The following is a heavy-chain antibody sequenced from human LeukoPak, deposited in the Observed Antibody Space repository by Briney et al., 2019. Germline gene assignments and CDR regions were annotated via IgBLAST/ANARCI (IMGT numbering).Heavy chain of an antibody. J-gene: IGHJ6*02. CDR2: INHRGGS. CDR1: GGSISTYS. V-gene: IGHV4-34*01. CDR3: ARVVVVADTLYYYYYGMDV. Sequence: SETLSLTCTVSGGSISTYSWSWIRQPPGKGLEWIGEINHRGGSSYNPSLKSRVTISLDTSKKQFSLKMRSVTAVDTAVYFCARVVVVADTLYYYYYGMDVWGQGTTVTVSS. D-gene: IGHD2-15*01.